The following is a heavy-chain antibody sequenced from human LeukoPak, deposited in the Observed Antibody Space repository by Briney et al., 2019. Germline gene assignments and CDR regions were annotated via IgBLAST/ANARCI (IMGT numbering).Heavy chain of an antibody. CDR2: ISGSGGST. J-gene: IGHJ4*02. V-gene: IGHV3-23*01. Sequence: PGGSLRLSCAASGFTCSSYAMSWVRHAPGKGLEWVSAISGSGGSTYYADSVKGRFTISRDNSKNTLYLQMNSLRAEDTAVYYCAKAPGWYRPYDYWGQGTLVTVSS. D-gene: IGHD6-19*01. CDR1: GFTCSSYA. CDR3: AKAPGWYRPYDY.